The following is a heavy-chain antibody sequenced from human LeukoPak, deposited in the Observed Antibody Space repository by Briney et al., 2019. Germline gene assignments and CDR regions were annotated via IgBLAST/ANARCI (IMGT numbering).Heavy chain of an antibody. CDR2: ITSSGSTT. Sequence: GGSLRLSCAASGFNFNSYVMSWVRQAPGKGLEWVSAITSSGSTTYYADSVKGRFTVSRDNSQNTLFLQMNSLRADDTAVYYCAEVSGWGSRVRSFDYCGQGTLVTVSS. CDR1: GFNFNSYV. J-gene: IGHJ4*02. D-gene: IGHD6-19*01. CDR3: AEVSGWGSRVRSFDY. V-gene: IGHV3-23*01.